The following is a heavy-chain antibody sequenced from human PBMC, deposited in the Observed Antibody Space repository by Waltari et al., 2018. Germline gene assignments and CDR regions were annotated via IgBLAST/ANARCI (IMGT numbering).Heavy chain of an antibody. Sequence: QLQLQESGPGLVKPSETLSLTCTVSGGSISSSSYYWGWIRQPPGKGLEWIGSIYYSGRTYYNPSLKSRVTISVDTSKNQFSLKLSSVTAADTAVYYCASGQRDPSLYYYYYYMDVWGKGTTVTISS. V-gene: IGHV4-39*07. CDR3: ASGQRDPSLYYYYYYMDV. CDR2: IYYSGRT. J-gene: IGHJ6*03. CDR1: GGSISSSSYY.